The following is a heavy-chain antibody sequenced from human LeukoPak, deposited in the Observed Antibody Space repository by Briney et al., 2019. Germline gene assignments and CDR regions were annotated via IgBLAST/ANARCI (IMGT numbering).Heavy chain of an antibody. V-gene: IGHV5-51*01. CDR2: IYPGDSDT. D-gene: IGHD6-13*01. J-gene: IGHJ4*02. Sequence: GESLQISCQGSGSIFTSYWIGWGRRVPGKGVEWMGIIYPGDSDTRDSPSFQGQVTISADKSISTAYLQWSSLKASDTAMYYCARQDSSIDYWGQGTLVTVSS. CDR3: ARQDSSIDY. CDR1: GSIFTSYW.